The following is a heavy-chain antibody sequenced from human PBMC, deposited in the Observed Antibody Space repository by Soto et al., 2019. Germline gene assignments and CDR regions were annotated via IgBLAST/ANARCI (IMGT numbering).Heavy chain of an antibody. J-gene: IGHJ4*01. Sequence: GGSLRLSCSASGFTFSTYAMHWVRQAPGKGLEYVSAISSNGGSTYYADSVKGRFTISRDNSNNTLYLQMSSLRAEDTVVYYCVKGGYCSGGSCFSFYYWGHGTLVTVSS. V-gene: IGHV3-64D*06. CDR2: ISSNGGST. CDR3: VKGGYCSGGSCFSFYY. CDR1: GFTFSTYA. D-gene: IGHD2-15*01.